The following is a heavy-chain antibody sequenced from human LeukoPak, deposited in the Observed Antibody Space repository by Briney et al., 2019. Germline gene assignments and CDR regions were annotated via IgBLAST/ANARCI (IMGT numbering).Heavy chain of an antibody. CDR2: IYTSGST. Sequence: SETLSLTCTVSGGSISSGSYYWSWIRQPAGKGLEWIGRIYTSGSTNYNPSLKSRVTISVDTAKNQFSLKLSSVTAADTAVYYCATLHLMTMDVWGKGTTVTVSS. CDR1: GGSISSGSYY. D-gene: IGHD4-11*01. J-gene: IGHJ6*03. CDR3: ATLHLMTMDV. V-gene: IGHV4-61*02.